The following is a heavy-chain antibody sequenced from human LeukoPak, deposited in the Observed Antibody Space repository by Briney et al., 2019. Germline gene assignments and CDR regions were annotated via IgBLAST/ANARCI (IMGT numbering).Heavy chain of an antibody. D-gene: IGHD3-22*01. CDR1: GGSISSGGYY. V-gene: IGHV4-30-2*01. J-gene: IGHJ4*02. CDR3: ARESDSSGYSF. Sequence: PSQTLSLTCTVSGGSISSGGYYWSWIRQPPGKGLEWIGYIYHSGSTYYNPSLKSRVTISVDRSKNQFSLKLSSVTAADTAVYYCARESDSSGYSFWGQGTLVTVSS. CDR2: IYHSGST.